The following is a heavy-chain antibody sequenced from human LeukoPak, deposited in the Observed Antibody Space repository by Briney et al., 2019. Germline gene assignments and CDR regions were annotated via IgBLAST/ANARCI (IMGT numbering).Heavy chain of an antibody. CDR3: ARDYRIAVAGNSSYYYYGMDV. Sequence: GGSLRLSCAASGFTVSSNYMSWVRQAPGKGLEWVSVIYSGGSTYYADSVKGRFTICRDNSKNTLYLQMNSLRAEDTAVYYCARDYRIAVAGNSSYYYYGMDVWGQGTTVTVSS. J-gene: IGHJ6*02. CDR2: IYSGGST. CDR1: GFTVSSNY. D-gene: IGHD6-19*01. V-gene: IGHV3-66*01.